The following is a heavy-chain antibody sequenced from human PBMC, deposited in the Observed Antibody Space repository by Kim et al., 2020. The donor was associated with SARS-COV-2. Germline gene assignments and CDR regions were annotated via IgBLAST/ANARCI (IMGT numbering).Heavy chain of an antibody. CDR2: IYYTETT. D-gene: IGHD3-10*01. V-gene: IGHV4-31*03. J-gene: IGHJ3*02. CDR1: GGSIASGVYY. Sequence: SETLSLTCTVSGGSIASGVYYWSWIRQHPERGLEWIGYIYYTETTYYNPSLRSRVIMSVDTSKNQFSLNLTSVTAADTAVYFCARSDSHGSGSLPFDAFDIWGQGTMVTVSS. CDR3: ARSDSHGSGSLPFDAFDI.